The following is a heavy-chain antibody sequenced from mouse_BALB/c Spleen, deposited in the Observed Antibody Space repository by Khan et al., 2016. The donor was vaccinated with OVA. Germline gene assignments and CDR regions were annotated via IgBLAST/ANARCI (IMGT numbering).Heavy chain of an antibody. D-gene: IGHD2-3*01. CDR3: TRDGISEFTY. V-gene: IGHV1S137*01. J-gene: IGHJ3*01. Sequence: VQLQQSGPEPVRPGASVKISCKGSGYTFADSGMHWVRQSHAKSLEWIGVISTYYGNIKYNQKFVGRATMTVDKSSSTAYLELARLTSEDSAVYFCTRDGISEFTYWGQGTLVTVSA. CDR1: GYTFADSG. CDR2: ISTYYGNI.